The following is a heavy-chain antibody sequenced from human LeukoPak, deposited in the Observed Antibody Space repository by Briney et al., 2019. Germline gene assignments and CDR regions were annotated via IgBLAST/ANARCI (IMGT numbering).Heavy chain of an antibody. V-gene: IGHV3-21*01. Sequence: GGSLRLSCAASGFTFSSYSMNWVRQAPGKGLEWVSSISSSSSYIYYADSVKGRFTISRDNAKNSLYLQMNSLRAEDTAVYYCARDMFGIAAAGTDYWGQGTLVTVSS. CDR2: ISSSSSYI. D-gene: IGHD6-13*01. CDR1: GFTFSSYS. J-gene: IGHJ4*02. CDR3: ARDMFGIAAAGTDY.